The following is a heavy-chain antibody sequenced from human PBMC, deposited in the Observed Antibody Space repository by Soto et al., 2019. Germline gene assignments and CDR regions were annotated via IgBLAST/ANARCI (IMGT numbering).Heavy chain of an antibody. V-gene: IGHV4-30-4*01. CDR1: GCSISSGDYY. Sequence: SETLSLTCTVSGCSISSGDYYWSWIRQPPGKGLEWIGYIYYTGSTYYNPSLKSRLTISVDTSKNQFSLKLTSVTAADTAVYFCARYQKGPFDYWGQGTLVTVSS. CDR2: IYYTGST. J-gene: IGHJ4*02. D-gene: IGHD2-2*01. CDR3: ARYQKGPFDY.